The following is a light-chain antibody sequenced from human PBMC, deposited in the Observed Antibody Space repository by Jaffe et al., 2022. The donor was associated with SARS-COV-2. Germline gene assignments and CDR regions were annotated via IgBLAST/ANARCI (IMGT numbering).Light chain of an antibody. CDR1: QSVSSSY. Sequence: EIVLTQSPGTLSLSPGERATLSCRASQSVSSSYLAWYQQKPGQAPRLLMYGASSRATGIPDRFSGSGSGTDFTLTIDRLEPEDFAVYYCQHYGNSLWTFGQGTKVEIK. CDR3: QHYGNSLWT. J-gene: IGKJ1*01. CDR2: GAS. V-gene: IGKV3-20*01.